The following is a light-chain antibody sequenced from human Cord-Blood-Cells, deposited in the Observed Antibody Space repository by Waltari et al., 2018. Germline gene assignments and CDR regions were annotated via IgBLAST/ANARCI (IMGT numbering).Light chain of an antibody. V-gene: IGLV2-23*01. CDR1: SSDVRSYNL. J-gene: IGLJ1*01. CDR2: EAS. CDR3: CSYAGSSTYV. Sequence: QSALTQPASVSGSPGQSITISCTGTSSDVRSYNLGSVYQQHPGKAPKLMIYEASKRPSVVSNRFSGSESGNTASLTISGLQAEEEADYYGCSYAGSSTYVCGTGTKVTVL.